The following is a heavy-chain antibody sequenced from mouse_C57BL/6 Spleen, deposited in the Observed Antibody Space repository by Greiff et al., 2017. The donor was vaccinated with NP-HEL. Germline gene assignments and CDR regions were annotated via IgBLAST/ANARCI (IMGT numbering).Heavy chain of an antibody. CDR1: GYTFTDYE. V-gene: IGHV1-15*01. CDR2: IDPETGGT. CDR3: TRKGYYRYFDV. D-gene: IGHD2-2*01. J-gene: IGHJ1*03. Sequence: VQLQQSGAELVRPGASVTLSCKASGYTFTDYEMHWVKQTPVHGLEWIGAIDPETGGTAYNQKFKGKAILTADKSSSTAYMELRSLTSEDSAVYYCTRKGYYRYFDVWGTGTTVTVSS.